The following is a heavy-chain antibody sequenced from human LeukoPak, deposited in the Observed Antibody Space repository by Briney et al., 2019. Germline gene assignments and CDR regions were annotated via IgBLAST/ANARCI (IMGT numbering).Heavy chain of an antibody. CDR2: IKRDGSEK. CDR3: AREWELLYDY. Sequence: GGSLRLSGSASGFTFSSYWMSWVRQAPGKGLEWVANIKRDGSEKYYVDSVKGRFTISRDNAKNSLYLQMNSLRAEDTAVYYCAREWELLYDYWGQGTLVTVSS. CDR1: GFTFSSYW. V-gene: IGHV3-7*01. D-gene: IGHD1-26*01. J-gene: IGHJ4*02.